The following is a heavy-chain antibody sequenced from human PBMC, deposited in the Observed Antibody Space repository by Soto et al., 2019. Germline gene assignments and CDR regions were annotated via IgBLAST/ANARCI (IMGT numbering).Heavy chain of an antibody. CDR3: AKDLRVLRGIINHYYYYGMDV. Sequence: QVQLVESGGGVVHPGRSLRLSCAASGFTFSSSGMHWVRQAPGKGLEWVAVISHDGRSKYYADSVKGRFTISRDSSNNTLYLQMSSLRAEDTAVYLCAKDLRVLRGIINHYYYYGMDVWGQGTTVTVSS. CDR2: ISHDGRSK. J-gene: IGHJ6*02. V-gene: IGHV3-30*18. CDR1: GFTFSSSG. D-gene: IGHD3-10*01.